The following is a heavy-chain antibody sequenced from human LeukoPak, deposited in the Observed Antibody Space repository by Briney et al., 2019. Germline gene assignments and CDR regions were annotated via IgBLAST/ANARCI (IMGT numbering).Heavy chain of an antibody. CDR1: GFTFSTYW. CDR3: ARGPISSNPGT. V-gene: IGHV3-74*01. Sequence: PGGSLRLSCAASGFTFSTYWMHWVRQAPGKGLVWVSLVSAYGSSTTYADSVKGRFTISRDNAKNNLYLQMNSLGAEDTAIYYCARGPISSNPGTWGQGTLVTVSS. CDR2: VSAYGSST. J-gene: IGHJ5*02. D-gene: IGHD2-2*01.